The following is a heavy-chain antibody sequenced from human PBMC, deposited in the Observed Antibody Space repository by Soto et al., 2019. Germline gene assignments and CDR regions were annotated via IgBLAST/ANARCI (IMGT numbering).Heavy chain of an antibody. Sequence: EVQVVESGGGLVQPGGSLRLSCAASGFTFSDYWMHWVRQAPGTGLVWVSHIQNDGSRTTYADSVKGRFTISRDNAKNTMYLQMNSLRAEDAAVYYCARGDRGAFDLWGQGTMVTVSS. J-gene: IGHJ3*01. D-gene: IGHD3-10*01. CDR2: IQNDGSRT. V-gene: IGHV3-74*01. CDR3: ARGDRGAFDL. CDR1: GFTFSDYW.